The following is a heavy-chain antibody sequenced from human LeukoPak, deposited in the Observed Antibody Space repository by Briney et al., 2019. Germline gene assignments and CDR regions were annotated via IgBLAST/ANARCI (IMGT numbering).Heavy chain of an antibody. CDR2: ITGSGDST. Sequence: GGSLRLSCAASGFTFSTFAMSWVRQAPGKGLEWVSAITGSGDSTSYAESVKGRFTISRDNSKNTLYLQMNTLRGEDTAVYYCAKATASAGTAYFDCWGQGTLVTVPS. CDR3: AKATASAGTAYFDC. J-gene: IGHJ4*02. D-gene: IGHD6-13*01. V-gene: IGHV3-23*01. CDR1: GFTFSTFA.